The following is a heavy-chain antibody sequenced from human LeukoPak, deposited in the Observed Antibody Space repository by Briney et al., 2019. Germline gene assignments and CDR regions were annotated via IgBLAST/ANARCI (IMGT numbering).Heavy chain of an antibody. D-gene: IGHD6-13*01. CDR2: IIPIFGTA. J-gene: IGHJ5*02. V-gene: IGHV1-69*06. CDR1: GGTFSSYV. CDR3: ARDGGDGDDSHFTIAAAGLHWFDP. Sequence: RASVNVSCTASGGTFSSYVISWVRQAPGQGLEWTGGIIPIFGTANYAQKFQGRVTITADKSTSTAYMELSSLRSEDTAVYYCARDGGDGDDSHFTIAAAGLHWFDPWGQGTLVTVSS.